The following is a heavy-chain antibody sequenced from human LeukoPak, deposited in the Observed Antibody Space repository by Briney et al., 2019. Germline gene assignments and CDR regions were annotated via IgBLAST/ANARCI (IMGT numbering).Heavy chain of an antibody. V-gene: IGHV1-2*02. CDR1: GYTFTGYY. CDR2: INPNSGGT. J-gene: IGHJ5*02. D-gene: IGHD3-22*01. CDR3: ARETAHYYDSSGYENWFDP. Sequence: ASVKVSCKASGYTFTGYYMHWVRQAPGQGLEWMGWINPNSGGTNYAQKFQGGVTMTRDTSISTAYMELSRLRSDDTAVYYCARETAHYYDSSGYENWFDPWGQGTLVTVSS.